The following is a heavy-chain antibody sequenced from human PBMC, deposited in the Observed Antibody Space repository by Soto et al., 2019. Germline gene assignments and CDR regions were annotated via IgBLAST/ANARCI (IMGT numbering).Heavy chain of an antibody. V-gene: IGHV1-3*01. D-gene: IGHD5-18*01. Sequence: ASVKVSCKASGYTFTSYAMHWVRQAPGQRLEWMGWINAGNGNTKYSQKFQGRVTITRDTSASTAYMELSSLRSEDTAVYYCAREMNGYSYGYWPLDWGQGTLVTVSS. CDR2: INAGNGNT. J-gene: IGHJ4*02. CDR1: GYTFTSYA. CDR3: AREMNGYSYGYWPLD.